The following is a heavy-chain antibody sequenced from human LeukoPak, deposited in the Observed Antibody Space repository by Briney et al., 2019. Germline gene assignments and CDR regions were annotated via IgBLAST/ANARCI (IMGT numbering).Heavy chain of an antibody. J-gene: IGHJ3*02. CDR1: GVSFSGYY. CDR2: INHSGRT. D-gene: IGHD4-17*01. Sequence: TSETLSLTCVVYGVSFSGYYWTWIRQPPGKGLEWIGEINHSGRTNNKPSLKSRVTISVDTSKNQFSLKLSSVNAADTAVYYCARVNYGDDEPLDVFDIWGQGTMVTVSS. CDR3: ARVNYGDDEPLDVFDI. V-gene: IGHV4-34*01.